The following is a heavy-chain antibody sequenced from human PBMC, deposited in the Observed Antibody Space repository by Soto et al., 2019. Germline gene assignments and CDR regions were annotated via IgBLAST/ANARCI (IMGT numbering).Heavy chain of an antibody. CDR1: GDSISSGGYY. Sequence: QVQLQESGPGLMKPSQTLSLTCNVSGDSISSGGYYWSWIRQHPGKGLEWIGYIYYSGSTYFPPSLKSRVTMSLETSKNQFSLKLSSVTAADTALYYCARSKHGSEFLFDNWGQGTLVTVSS. CDR2: IYYSGST. D-gene: IGHD3-10*01. J-gene: IGHJ4*02. V-gene: IGHV4-31*03. CDR3: ARSKHGSEFLFDN.